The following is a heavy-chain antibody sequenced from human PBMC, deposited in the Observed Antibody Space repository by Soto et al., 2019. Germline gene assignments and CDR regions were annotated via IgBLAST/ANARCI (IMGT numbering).Heavy chain of an antibody. V-gene: IGHV4-34*01. CDR3: ARGVVLVPPGILRRGDFFDP. D-gene: IGHD2-2*01. CDR1: GGSFSGYY. Sequence: SETLSLTCAVYGGSFSGYYWTWIRQSPEKGLEWIGEVNHSGTTYYNPSLKTRVTISEDRSKKVFSLKLASVTAADTAVYYCARGVVLVPPGILRRGDFFDPWGQGTLVTVSS. CDR2: VNHSGTT. J-gene: IGHJ5*02.